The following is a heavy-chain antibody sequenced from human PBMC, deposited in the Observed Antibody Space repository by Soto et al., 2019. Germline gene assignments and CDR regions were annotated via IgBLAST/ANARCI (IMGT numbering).Heavy chain of an antibody. Sequence: EVQLVESGGGLVQPGGSLRLSCVASGFSVSATKYMNWLRQAPDKGLEWVSVIYSGGTYYYADSVKRRFTISRHDSKNTLYLQMDSLRPEETAVYFCARANDLHDFDMWGQGTMVTVSS. J-gene: IGHJ3*02. CDR3: ARANDLHDFDM. CDR1: GFSVSATKY. V-gene: IGHV3-53*04. CDR2: IYSGGTY.